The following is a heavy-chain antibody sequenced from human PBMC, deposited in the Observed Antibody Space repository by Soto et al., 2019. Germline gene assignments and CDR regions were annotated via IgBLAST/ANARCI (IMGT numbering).Heavy chain of an antibody. CDR2: IKQDGSER. CDR3: ASGLWTFQH. CDR1: GFTFSNYW. D-gene: IGHD3-10*01. J-gene: IGHJ1*01. V-gene: IGHV3-7*01. Sequence: LRLSCAVSGFTFSNYWMSWVRQAPGKGLEWVANIKQDGSERYYVDSVKGRFTISRDNAKNSLYLQMNSLGAEDTAVYFCASGLWTFQHWGQGTLVTVSS.